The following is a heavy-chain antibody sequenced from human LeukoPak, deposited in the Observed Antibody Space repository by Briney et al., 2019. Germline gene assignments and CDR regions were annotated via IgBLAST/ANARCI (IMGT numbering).Heavy chain of an antibody. Sequence: GGSLRLSCGTSGFTFSGYTMHWVRQASGKGLEWVGRVRSKADSYATAYAASVKGRFTVSRDDSKHTAYLQMNSLKTEDTAVYYCAGHGTFTNYYYTMDAWGQGTTVTVSS. D-gene: IGHD2-8*01. J-gene: IGHJ6*02. CDR2: VRSKADSYAT. V-gene: IGHV3-73*01. CDR1: GFTFSGYT. CDR3: AGHGTFTNYYYTMDA.